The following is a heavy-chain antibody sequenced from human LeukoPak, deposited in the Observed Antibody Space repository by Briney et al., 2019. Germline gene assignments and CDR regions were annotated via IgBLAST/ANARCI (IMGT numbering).Heavy chain of an antibody. CDR3: ARDPLVVGATDYYYGMDV. Sequence: GKSLRLSCAASGFTFSGYPIHWVRQAQGEGLEWVAVISYDGSNKYYADSVKGRFTISRDNSKNTLYLQMNSLRAEDTAVYYCARDPLVVGATDYYYGMDVWGQGTTVTVSS. V-gene: IGHV3-30*04. CDR1: GFTFSGYP. CDR2: ISYDGSNK. J-gene: IGHJ6*02. D-gene: IGHD1-26*01.